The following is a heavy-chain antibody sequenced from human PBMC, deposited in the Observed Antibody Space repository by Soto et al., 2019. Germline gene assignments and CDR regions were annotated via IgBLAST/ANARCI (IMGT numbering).Heavy chain of an antibody. Sequence: GGSLRLSCAASGFTFSDYYMSWIRQAPGKGLEWVSYISSSSSYTNYADSVKGRFTISRDNAKNSLYLQMNSLRAEDTAVYYCARLAYDILTGYSTRFDPWGQGTLVTVSS. V-gene: IGHV3-11*06. CDR3: ARLAYDILTGYSTRFDP. CDR2: ISSSSSYT. D-gene: IGHD3-9*01. J-gene: IGHJ5*02. CDR1: GFTFSDYY.